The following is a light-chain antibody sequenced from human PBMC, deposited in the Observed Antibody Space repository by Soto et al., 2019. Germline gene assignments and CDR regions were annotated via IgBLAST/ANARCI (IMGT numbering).Light chain of an antibody. Sequence: QSALTQPASVSGSPGQSITISCTGTSSDVGAYDYVSWYQQHPGKVPKLMIFDVSRRPSGVSGRFSGSKSGNTASLTISGLQAEDEADYYCSSYTSSNTVLFGGGTQLTVL. CDR2: DVS. CDR1: SSDVGAYDY. CDR3: SSYTSSNTVL. J-gene: IGLJ2*01. V-gene: IGLV2-14*01.